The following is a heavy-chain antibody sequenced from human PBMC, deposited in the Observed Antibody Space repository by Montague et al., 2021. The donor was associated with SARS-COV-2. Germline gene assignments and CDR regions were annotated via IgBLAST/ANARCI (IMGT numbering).Heavy chain of an antibody. D-gene: IGHD3-10*01. CDR3: SRGGGMIRGVVDF. V-gene: IGHV3-20*01. CDR1: GFTFDDYG. Sequence: SLRLPCAASGFTFDDYGMSWVRQAPGKGLEWVSGISRSGDRTAYGDSVKGRFTISRDNAKNSLYLQMNSLTVEDTAFYHCSRGGGMIRGVVDFWGQGILVSVSS. CDR2: ISRSGDRT. J-gene: IGHJ4*02.